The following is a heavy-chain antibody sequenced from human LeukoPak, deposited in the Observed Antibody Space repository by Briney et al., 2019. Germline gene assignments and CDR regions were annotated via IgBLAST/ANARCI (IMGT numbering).Heavy chain of an antibody. CDR2: IYPGDSDI. CDR1: GYSFTSYW. J-gene: IGHJ3*02. Sequence: GESLKISCKGSGYSFTSYWIGWVRQMPGKGLEWMGIIYPGDSDIRYSPSFQGQVIISADKSISTAYLQWSSLKASDTAIYYCARSCSSTSRYLTDAFDIWGQGTMVTVSS. D-gene: IGHD2-2*01. V-gene: IGHV5-51*01. CDR3: ARSCSSTSRYLTDAFDI.